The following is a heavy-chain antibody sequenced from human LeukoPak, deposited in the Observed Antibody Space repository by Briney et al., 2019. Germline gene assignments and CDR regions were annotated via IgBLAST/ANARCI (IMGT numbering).Heavy chain of an antibody. CDR1: GFTFSSYA. V-gene: IGHV3-23*01. J-gene: IGHJ6*02. CDR2: ISGSGSST. D-gene: IGHD3-22*01. Sequence: GGSLRLSCAASGFTFSSYAMSWVRQAPGKGLEWVSGISGSGSSTYYADSVKGRFTISRDNSKNTLYLQMNSLRAEDTAVYYCARADSSGYYYAGIYYYYGMDVWGQGTTVTVSS. CDR3: ARADSSGYYYAGIYYYYGMDV.